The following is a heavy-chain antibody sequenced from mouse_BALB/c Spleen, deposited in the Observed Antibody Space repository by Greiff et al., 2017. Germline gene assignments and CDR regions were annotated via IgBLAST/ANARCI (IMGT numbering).Heavy chain of an antibody. D-gene: IGHD2-3*01. CDR1: GFTFSSYG. Sequence: EVKLVESGGDLVKPGGSLKLSCAASGFTFSSYGMSWVRQTPDKRLEWVATISSGGSYTYYPDSVKGRFTISRDNAKNTLYLQMSSLKSEDTAMYCCARQLLHWYFDVWGAGTTVTVSS. V-gene: IGHV5-6*01. CDR3: ARQLLHWYFDV. CDR2: ISSGGSYT. J-gene: IGHJ1*01.